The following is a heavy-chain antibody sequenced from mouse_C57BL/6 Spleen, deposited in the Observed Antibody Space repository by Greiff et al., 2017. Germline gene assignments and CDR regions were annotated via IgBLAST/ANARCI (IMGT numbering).Heavy chain of an antibody. J-gene: IGHJ2*01. Sequence: VPLQQPGAELVKPGASVKMSCTASGYTFTSYWITWVKQRPGQGLEWIGDIYPGSGSTNYAEKFKSKATLTVDTSSSTAYRQLSSVTAEDSAVYYCARSYCGSGYDYWGQGTTLTVSS. CDR1: GYTFTSYW. V-gene: IGHV1-55*01. D-gene: IGHD1-1*01. CDR2: IYPGSGST. CDR3: ARSYCGSGYDY.